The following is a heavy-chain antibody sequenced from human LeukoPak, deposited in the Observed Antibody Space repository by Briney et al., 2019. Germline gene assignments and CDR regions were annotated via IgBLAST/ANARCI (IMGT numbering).Heavy chain of an antibody. CDR1: GFTFSDYY. J-gene: IGHJ1*01. D-gene: IGHD4-17*01. Sequence: GGSLRLSCAASGFTFSDYYMTWIRQAPGKGLEWISYISTSAGTIYYADSVKGRFTISRDNAKNSLYLQMNSLRAEDTAVYYCARVYGYGDYAEYFQHWGQGTLVTVSS. V-gene: IGHV3-11*04. CDR2: ISTSAGTI. CDR3: ARVYGYGDYAEYFQH.